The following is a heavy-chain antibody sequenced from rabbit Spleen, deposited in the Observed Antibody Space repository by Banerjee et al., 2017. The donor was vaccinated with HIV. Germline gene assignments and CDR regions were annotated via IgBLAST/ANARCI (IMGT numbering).Heavy chain of an antibody. J-gene: IGHJ4*01. CDR3: ARSYTYGYASYAYYFHL. Sequence: QESLVESGGGLVQPQGSLTLTCTASGFSFSSSDYMCWVRQAPGKGLEWIACIYGGSSGSTYYASWAKGRFTISRSTSLNTVTLQMTNLTAADTATYFCARSYTYGYASYAYYFHLWGQGTLVTVS. D-gene: IGHD6-1*01. CDR2: IYGGSSGST. CDR1: GFSFSSSDY. V-gene: IGHV1S45*01.